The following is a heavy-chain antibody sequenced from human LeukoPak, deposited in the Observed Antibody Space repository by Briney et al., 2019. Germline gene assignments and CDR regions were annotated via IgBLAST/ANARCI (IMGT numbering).Heavy chain of an antibody. CDR1: GFTFSNAW. J-gene: IGHJ3*02. CDR2: IKSKTDGGTT. CDR3: TTSALRYCSSTSCYTWSDAFDI. D-gene: IGHD2-2*02. V-gene: IGHV3-15*01. Sequence: GGSLRLSCAASGFTFSNAWMSWVRQAPGKGLEWVGRIKSKTDGGTTDYAAPVKGRFTISRDDSKNTLYLQMNSLKTEDTAVYYCTTSALRYCSSTSCYTWSDAFDIWGQGTMVTVSS.